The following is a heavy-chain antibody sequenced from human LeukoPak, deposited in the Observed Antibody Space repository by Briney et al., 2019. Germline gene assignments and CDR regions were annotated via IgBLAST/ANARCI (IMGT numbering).Heavy chain of an antibody. J-gene: IGHJ6*02. CDR2: IYYSGST. CDR1: GGSISSGDYY. Sequence: PSETLSLTCTVSGGSISSGDYYWSWIRQPPGKGLEWIGYIYYSGSTYYNPSLKSRVTISVDTSKNQFSLKLSSVTAADTAVYYCARDTSYQPAPYYYYGMDVWGQGTTVTVSS. CDR3: ARDTSYQPAPYYYYGMDV. D-gene: IGHD3-16*02. V-gene: IGHV4-30-4*01.